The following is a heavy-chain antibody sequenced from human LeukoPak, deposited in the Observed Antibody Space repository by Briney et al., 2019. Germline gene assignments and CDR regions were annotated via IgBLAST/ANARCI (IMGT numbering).Heavy chain of an antibody. CDR2: IYTSGST. CDR1: GGSISSYY. D-gene: IGHD1-26*01. J-gene: IGHJ4*02. CDR3: ARLQGGSYSLDY. V-gene: IGHV4-4*09. Sequence: PSETLSLTCTVSGGSISSYYWSWVRQPPGKGLEWIGYIYTSGSTNYNPSLKSRVTISVDASKNQFSLKLSSVTAADTAVYYCARLQGGSYSLDYWGQGTLVTVSS.